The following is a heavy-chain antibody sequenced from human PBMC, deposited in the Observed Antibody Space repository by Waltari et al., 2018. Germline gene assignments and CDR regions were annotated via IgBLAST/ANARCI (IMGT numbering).Heavy chain of an antibody. CDR3: ASAISGDYYYYYMDV. CDR2: IYSGGST. D-gene: IGHD4-17*01. CDR1: GFTVSSNY. V-gene: IGHV3-53*02. Sequence: EVQLVETGGGLIQPGGSLRLSCAASGFTVSSNYMSWVRQAPGKGLEWVSVIYSGGSTYYADSVKGRFTISRDNSKNTLYLQMNSLRAEDTAVYYCASAISGDYYYYYMDVWGKGTTVTVSS. J-gene: IGHJ6*03.